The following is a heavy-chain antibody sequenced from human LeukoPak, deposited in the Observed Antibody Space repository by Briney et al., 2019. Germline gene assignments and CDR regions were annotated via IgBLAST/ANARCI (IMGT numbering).Heavy chain of an antibody. D-gene: IGHD4-11*01. CDR2: ISYDGSNK. Sequence: GRSLRLSCAASGFTFSSYGMHWVRQAPGKGLEWVAVISYDGSNKYYADSVKGRFTISRDNSKNTLYLQMNSLRAGDTAVYYCAKGSDYSNYGIFDYWGQGTLVTVSS. V-gene: IGHV3-30*18. CDR3: AKGSDYSNYGIFDY. CDR1: GFTFSSYG. J-gene: IGHJ4*02.